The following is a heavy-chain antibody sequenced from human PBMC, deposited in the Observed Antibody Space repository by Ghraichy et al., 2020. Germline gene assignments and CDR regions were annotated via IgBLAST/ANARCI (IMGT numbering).Heavy chain of an antibody. CDR2: IYYSGST. D-gene: IGHD3-3*01. Sequence: SETLSLTCTVSGGSISSSSYYWGWIRQPPGKGLEWIGSIYYSGSTYYNPSLKSRVTISVDTSKNQFSLKLSSVTAADTAVYYCARQVRTRGVLRFLEATTGIDIWGQGTMVTVSS. CDR3: ARQVRTRGVLRFLEATTGIDI. V-gene: IGHV4-39*01. CDR1: GGSISSSSYY. J-gene: IGHJ3*02.